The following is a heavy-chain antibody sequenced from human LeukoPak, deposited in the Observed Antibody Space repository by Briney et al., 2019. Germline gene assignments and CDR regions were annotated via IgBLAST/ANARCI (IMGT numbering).Heavy chain of an antibody. CDR3: VREGGPYSLYYYMDV. Sequence: PGGSLRLSCAASGFHFSSFEMNWIRQAPGKGLEWVSYIDGRGNNIYYADSVKGRFIISRDNANNSVFLQMNSLRADDTAVYFCVREGGPYSLYYYMDVWGKGTTVSVSS. V-gene: IGHV3-48*03. J-gene: IGHJ6*03. CDR1: GFHFSSFE. CDR2: IDGRGNNI. D-gene: IGHD2-15*01.